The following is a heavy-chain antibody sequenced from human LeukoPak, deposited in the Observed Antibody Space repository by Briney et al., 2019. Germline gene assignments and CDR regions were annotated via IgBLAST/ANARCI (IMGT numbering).Heavy chain of an antibody. D-gene: IGHD1-1*01. Sequence: PGGSLRLSCAASGFTFSSYWMHWVRQAPGKGLVWFSRINTDGSSTSYADSVKGRFTISRDNAKNTLYLQMNNLRADDTAVYYCAKKGQADDNGKPDWGQGTLVTVSS. CDR1: GFTFSSYW. V-gene: IGHV3-74*01. CDR3: AKKGQADDNGKPD. J-gene: IGHJ4*02. CDR2: INTDGSST.